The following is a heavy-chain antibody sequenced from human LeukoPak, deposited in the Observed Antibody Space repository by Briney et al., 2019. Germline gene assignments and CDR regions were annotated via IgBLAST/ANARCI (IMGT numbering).Heavy chain of an antibody. CDR3: ARVAYSSSSMGWFDP. CDR2: ISYSGST. V-gene: IGHV4-59*01. D-gene: IGHD6-6*01. CDR1: GGSISNYY. Sequence: SETLSLTCTVSGGSISNYYWSWIRQPPGKGLERIGYISYSGSTNNNPSLKSRATISVDTTKNQFSLKLSSVTAADTAVYYCARVAYSSSSMGWFDPWGQGTLVTVSS. J-gene: IGHJ5*02.